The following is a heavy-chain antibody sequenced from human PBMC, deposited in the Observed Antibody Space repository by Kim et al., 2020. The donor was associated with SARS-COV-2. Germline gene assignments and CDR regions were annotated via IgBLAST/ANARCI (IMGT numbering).Heavy chain of an antibody. D-gene: IGHD3-16*01. Sequence: GGSLRLSCAASGLTINAYAMSWVRQGPGKGLEWVASLSGSGVATYYAESVKGRFTISRDTSKNTLYLQLNSLRAEDTAIYYCVKDQIMMKIGGVSHYYYGMAVWGQGTTVTVSS. CDR2: LSGSGVAT. J-gene: IGHJ6*02. CDR3: VKDQIMMKIGGVSHYYYGMAV. CDR1: GLTINAYA. V-gene: IGHV3-23*01.